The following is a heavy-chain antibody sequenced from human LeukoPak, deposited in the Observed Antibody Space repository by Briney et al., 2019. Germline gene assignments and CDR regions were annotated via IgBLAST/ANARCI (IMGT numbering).Heavy chain of an antibody. V-gene: IGHV4-59*01. J-gene: IGHJ4*02. CDR1: GGSISTND. CDR2: IYYSGSI. CDR3: ARRGFGEFPSFDY. Sequence: SETLSLTCTVSGGSISTNDWSWIGQPPGKGLEGIGYIYYSGSINYNPSLTSRVTISVDTSKNQFSLQLSSVTAPATPVSYCARRGFGEFPSFDYWGQGTLVTVSS. D-gene: IGHD3-10*01.